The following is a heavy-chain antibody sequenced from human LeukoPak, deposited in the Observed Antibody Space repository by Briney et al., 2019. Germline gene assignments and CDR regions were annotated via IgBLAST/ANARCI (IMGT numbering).Heavy chain of an antibody. J-gene: IGHJ4*02. D-gene: IGHD3-10*01. CDR2: IKDPTHSFAA. CDR1: GFTFRHYY. Sequence: SGGSLRLSCAASGFTFRHYYIDWVRQAPGKGLEWVGRIKDPTHSFAAEYAASVNGRFTISRDESQNSVSLHMNSLRTEDTAVYYCAREGSSPGPDFDYWGQGTLVSVSS. CDR3: AREGSSPGPDFDY. V-gene: IGHV3-72*01.